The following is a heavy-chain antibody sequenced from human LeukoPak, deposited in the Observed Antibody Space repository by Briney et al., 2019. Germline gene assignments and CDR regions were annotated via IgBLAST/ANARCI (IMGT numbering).Heavy chain of an antibody. V-gene: IGHV1-2*02. D-gene: IGHD6-19*01. CDR1: GYTFTVYY. CDR2: INPNSGGT. J-gene: IGHJ6*03. CDR3: ARDLYQWLPSTRPRDYYYYMDV. Sequence: ASVKVSCKASGYTFTVYYIHCVRQAPGQGLEYMGWINPNSGGTNYAQKFQGRVTMTRDTSISTAYMELSRLRSDDTAVYYCARDLYQWLPSTRPRDYYYYMDVWGEGTTVTVSS.